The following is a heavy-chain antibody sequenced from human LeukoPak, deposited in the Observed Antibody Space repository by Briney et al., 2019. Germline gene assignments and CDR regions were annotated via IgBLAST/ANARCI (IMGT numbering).Heavy chain of an antibody. Sequence: SETLSLTCTVSGGSISSTSYYWGWIRQPPGKGLEWIGVMSNSGSTYYSPSLKSRVTMFVDTSKNQFSLKLTSVTAADTAIYYCGRVILGEAKSPIDCWGQGTLVTVSS. D-gene: IGHD3-10*01. CDR2: MSNSGST. CDR1: GGSISSTSYY. V-gene: IGHV4-39*01. J-gene: IGHJ4*02. CDR3: GRVILGEAKSPIDC.